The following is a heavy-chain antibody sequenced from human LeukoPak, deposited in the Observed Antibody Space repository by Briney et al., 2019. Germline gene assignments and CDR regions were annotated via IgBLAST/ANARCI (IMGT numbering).Heavy chain of an antibody. D-gene: IGHD2-21*02. J-gene: IGHJ4*02. CDR3: ARDRDLTAY. CDR1: GFTFSTYN. V-gene: IGHV3-21*01. Sequence: PGGSLRLSCAASGFTFSTYNMNWVRQAPGKGLEWVSSISGSSSYIYYADSVKGRFSISRDNAKNSLNLQMNSLRAEDTAVYYCARDRDLTAYWGQGTLVTVSS. CDR2: ISGSSSYI.